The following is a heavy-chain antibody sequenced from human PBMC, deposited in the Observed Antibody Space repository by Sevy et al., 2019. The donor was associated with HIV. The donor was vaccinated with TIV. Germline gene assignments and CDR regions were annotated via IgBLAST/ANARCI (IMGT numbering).Heavy chain of an antibody. CDR2: IYYSGST. Sequence: SETLSLTCTVSGGSISSYYWSWIRQPPGKGLEWIGYIYYSGSTNYNPSLKSRVTISVDTSKNQFSLKLGSVTAADTAVYYCARVVSSSPYYYYGMDVWGQGTTVTVSS. V-gene: IGHV4-59*01. CDR3: ARVVSSSPYYYYGMDV. D-gene: IGHD6-13*01. J-gene: IGHJ6*02. CDR1: GGSISSYY.